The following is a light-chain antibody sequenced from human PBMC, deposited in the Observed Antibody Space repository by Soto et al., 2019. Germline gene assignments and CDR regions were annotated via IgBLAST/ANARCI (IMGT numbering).Light chain of an antibody. CDR1: QGISNY. CDR2: AAS. V-gene: IGKV1-27*01. CDR3: QQSYSTPPA. Sequence: DIQMTQSPSSLSASVGDRVIITCRASQGISNYLACYQQKPGKIPNLLVSAASTLQSGVPSRFSGSGSGTDFILTISSLQPEDAATYYCQQSYSTPPAFGQGTRLEIK. J-gene: IGKJ5*01.